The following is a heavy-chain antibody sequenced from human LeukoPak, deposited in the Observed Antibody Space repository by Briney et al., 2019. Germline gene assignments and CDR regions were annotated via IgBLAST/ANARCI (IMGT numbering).Heavy chain of an antibody. D-gene: IGHD3-10*01. CDR3: ARDMVSAFEI. V-gene: IGHV4-39*07. CDR2: IFYSGST. J-gene: IGHJ3*02. CDR1: SGSISTSNYY. Sequence: SETLSLTCTVCSGSISTSNYYWGWVRQPPGKALEWIGNIFYSGSTYYSPSLKSRVTISLDTSRNQFSLKLNSVTAADTAVYYCARDMVSAFEIWGQGTVVTVSS.